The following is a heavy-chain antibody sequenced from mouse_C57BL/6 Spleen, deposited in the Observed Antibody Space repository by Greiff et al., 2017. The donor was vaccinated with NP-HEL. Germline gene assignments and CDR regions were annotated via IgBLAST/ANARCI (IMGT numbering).Heavy chain of an antibody. CDR3: ARSRATVVEGAMDY. J-gene: IGHJ4*01. CDR1: GYSFTDYN. CDR2: INPNYGTT. D-gene: IGHD1-1*01. V-gene: IGHV1-39*01. Sequence: EVQLQQSGPELVKPGASVKISCKASGYSFTDYNMNWVKQSNGKSLEWIGVINPNYGTTSYNPKFKGKATLTVDQSSSTAYMQLNSLTSEDSAVYYCARSRATVVEGAMDYWGQGTSVTVSS.